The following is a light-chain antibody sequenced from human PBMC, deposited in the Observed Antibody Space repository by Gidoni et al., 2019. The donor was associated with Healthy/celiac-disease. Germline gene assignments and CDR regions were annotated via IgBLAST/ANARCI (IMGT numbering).Light chain of an antibody. V-gene: IGLV1-47*01. J-gene: IGLJ2*01. Sequence: QSVLPHPPSASGTPGQRVTISCSGSSSNIGSNYVYWYQHLPGTAPKLLIYRNNQRPSGVPDRFSGSKSGTSASLAISGLRSEDEAEYYCEAWDDSLSVLFGGGTKLTVL. CDR2: RNN. CDR3: EAWDDSLSVL. CDR1: SSNIGSNY.